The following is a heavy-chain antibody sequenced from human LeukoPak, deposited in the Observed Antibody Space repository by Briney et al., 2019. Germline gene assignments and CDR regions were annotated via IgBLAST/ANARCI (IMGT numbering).Heavy chain of an antibody. CDR1: GYSITSGYY. CDR3: ARAGYCSGVSCYSAVPGKY. J-gene: IGHJ4*02. CDR2: IYHSGNT. Sequence: SETLSLTCTVSGYSITSGYYWAWIRQPPGKGLEWIGSIYHSGNTYYTPSLKSRVIILVDTSKNQFSLQLGSVTPTDTAVYYCARAGYCSGVSCYSAVPGKYWGQGALVTVSS. V-gene: IGHV4-38-2*02. D-gene: IGHD2-15*01.